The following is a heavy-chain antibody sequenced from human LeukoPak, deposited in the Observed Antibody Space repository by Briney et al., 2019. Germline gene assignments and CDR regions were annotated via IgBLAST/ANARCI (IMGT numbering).Heavy chain of an antibody. CDR1: GFIFRNYY. Sequence: GGSLRLSCVASGFIFRNYYMHWVHQAPGKVLVWVSHINGDGSNVNYADSVKGRFTISRDNAKNTLYLQMNSLRVEDTALYYCGRGKSPAAVDDWGQGTLVTVPS. J-gene: IGHJ4*02. D-gene: IGHD2-2*01. V-gene: IGHV3-74*01. CDR3: GRGKSPAAVDD. CDR2: INGDGSNV.